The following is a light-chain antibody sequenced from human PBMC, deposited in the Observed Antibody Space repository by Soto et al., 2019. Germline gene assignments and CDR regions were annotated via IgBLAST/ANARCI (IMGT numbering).Light chain of an antibody. J-gene: IGLJ1*01. V-gene: IGLV2-11*01. Sequence: ALTQPRSVSGSPGQSVTISCTGTSSDVGGYHYVSWYQQHPGKAPKLMIYDVSKRPSGVPDRFSGSKSGNTASLTISGLQAEDEADYYCCSYAGSYKGYVFGTGTKLTVL. CDR3: CSYAGSYKGYV. CDR1: SSDVGGYHY. CDR2: DVS.